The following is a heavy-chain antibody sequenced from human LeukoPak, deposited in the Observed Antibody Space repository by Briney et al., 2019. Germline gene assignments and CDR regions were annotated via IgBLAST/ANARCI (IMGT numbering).Heavy chain of an antibody. CDR1: GFTFDDYD. V-gene: IGHV3-20*01. CDR3: ARETTYYDSSGNYYHTFDI. Sequence: GGSLRLSCAASGFTFDDYDMSWFRQVPGKGLEWVSGVNWNGGRTHYADSVKGRFTISRDNAKKSLYLQMSSLRAEDTALYHCARETTYYDSSGNYYHTFDIWGQGTMVAVSS. J-gene: IGHJ3*02. CDR2: VNWNGGRT. D-gene: IGHD3-22*01.